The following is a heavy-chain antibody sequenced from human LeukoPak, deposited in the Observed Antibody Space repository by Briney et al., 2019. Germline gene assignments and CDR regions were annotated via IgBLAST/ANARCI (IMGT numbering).Heavy chain of an antibody. Sequence: ASQTLSLTCTVSGGSISSYYWSWIRQPPGKGLEWIGYIYDSGSTNYNPSLKSRVTISVDTSKNQFSLKLSSVTAADTAVYYCARLSSGWYTDAFDIWGQGTMVTVSS. CDR2: IYDSGST. V-gene: IGHV4-59*01. CDR1: GGSISSYY. D-gene: IGHD6-19*01. J-gene: IGHJ3*02. CDR3: ARLSSGWYTDAFDI.